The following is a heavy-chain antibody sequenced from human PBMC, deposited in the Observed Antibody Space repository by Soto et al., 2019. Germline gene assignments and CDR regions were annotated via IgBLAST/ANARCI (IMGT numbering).Heavy chain of an antibody. D-gene: IGHD3-9*01. V-gene: IGHV1-18*01. Sequence: ASVKVSCKASGYTFTSYGISWVRQAPGQGLEWMGWISAYNGNTNYAQKLQGRVTMTTDTSTSTAYMELRSLRSDDTAVYYCEFDIDWLVPNGEQYHYGMDVWGQGTTVTVSS. J-gene: IGHJ6*02. CDR2: ISAYNGNT. CDR1: GYTFTSYG. CDR3: EFDIDWLVPNGEQYHYGMDV.